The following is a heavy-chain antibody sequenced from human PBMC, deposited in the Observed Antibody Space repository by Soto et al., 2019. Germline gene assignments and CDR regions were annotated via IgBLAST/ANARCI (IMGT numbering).Heavy chain of an antibody. CDR3: ARLKGDGFKWMGFDL. CDR2: IYYSGST. J-gene: IGHJ4*02. Sequence: SETLSLTCTVSGGSISSGDYYWSWIRQPPGKGLEWIGYIYYSGSTYYNPSLKSRVTISVDTSKNQFSLKLSSVTAADTAVYYRARLKGDGFKWMGFDLWGQGNPVT. D-gene: IGHD6-19*01. V-gene: IGHV4-30-4*01. CDR1: GGSISSGDYY.